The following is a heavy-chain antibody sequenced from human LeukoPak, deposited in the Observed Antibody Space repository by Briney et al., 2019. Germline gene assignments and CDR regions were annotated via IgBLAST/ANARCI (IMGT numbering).Heavy chain of an antibody. J-gene: IGHJ6*03. D-gene: IGHD3-22*01. Sequence: SGPTLVKPTQTLTLTCTFSGFSLSTSGVGVGWIRQPPGKALEWLSLIYWDDDKRYSPSLKSRLTITKDTSKNQVVLTMTNMDPVDTATYYCAHMWDDSSDELRGGHYYMDVWGKGTTVTISS. V-gene: IGHV2-5*02. CDR3: AHMWDDSSDELRGGHYYMDV. CDR1: GFSLSTSGVG. CDR2: IYWDDDK.